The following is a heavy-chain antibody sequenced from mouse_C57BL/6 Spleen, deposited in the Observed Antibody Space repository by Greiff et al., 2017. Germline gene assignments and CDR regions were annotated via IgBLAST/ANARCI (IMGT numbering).Heavy chain of an antibody. V-gene: IGHV1-82*01. CDR2: IYPGDGDT. Sequence: QVQLKESGPELVKPGASVKISCKASGYAFSSSWMNWVKQRPGKGLEWIGRIYPGDGDTNYNGKFKGKATLTADKSSSTAYMQLSSLTSEDSAVCFCAREGNDYDGFAYWGQGTLVTVSA. CDR3: AREGNDYDGFAY. J-gene: IGHJ3*01. CDR1: GYAFSSSW. D-gene: IGHD2-4*01.